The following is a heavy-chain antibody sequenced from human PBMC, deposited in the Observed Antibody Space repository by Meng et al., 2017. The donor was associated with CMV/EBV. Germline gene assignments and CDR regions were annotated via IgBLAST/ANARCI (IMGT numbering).Heavy chain of an antibody. V-gene: IGHV4-61*01. J-gene: IGHJ6*02. Sequence: SETLSLTCSVSGDSVTSGRYFWNWLRQPPGKGLEWIGYVYYTGKTNYNSSLKSRVTISLDTSQKQFSLKLKSVTAADTAVYYCARGNYQYYAMDVWGQGTTVTVSS. CDR3: ARGNYQYYAMDV. CDR2: VYYTGKT. CDR1: GDSVTSGRYF.